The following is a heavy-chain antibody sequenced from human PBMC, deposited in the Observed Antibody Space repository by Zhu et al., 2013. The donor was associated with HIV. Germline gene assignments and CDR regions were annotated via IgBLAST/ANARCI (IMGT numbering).Heavy chain of an antibody. V-gene: IGHV1-8*01. CDR1: GYTFTSYD. CDR3: ARAASWWELPRPVHFDY. Sequence: QVQLVQSGAEVKKPGASVKVSCKASGYTFTSYDINWVRQATGQGLEWMGWMNPNSGNTGYAQKFQGRVTMTRNTSISTAYMELSSLRSEDTAVYYCARAASWWELPRPVHFDYWGQGTLVTVSS. CDR2: MNPNSGNT. D-gene: IGHD1-26*01. J-gene: IGHJ4*02.